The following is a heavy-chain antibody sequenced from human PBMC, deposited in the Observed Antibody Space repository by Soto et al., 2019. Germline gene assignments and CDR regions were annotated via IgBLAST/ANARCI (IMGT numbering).Heavy chain of an antibody. J-gene: IGHJ6*02. CDR3: ARDQGGEFLKGSGMDV. V-gene: IGHV4-59*01. CDR2: IYYSGET. Sequence: QVQLQESGPGLVKPSETLSLTCTVSGDSISRYYWSWIRLSPGKGLELIGYIYYSGETNYNPSVKSRVTISVDRTKNQFSLKLSSVTAADTAVYYCARDQGGEFLKGSGMDVWGQGTTVTVSS. D-gene: IGHD3-10*01. CDR1: GDSISRYY.